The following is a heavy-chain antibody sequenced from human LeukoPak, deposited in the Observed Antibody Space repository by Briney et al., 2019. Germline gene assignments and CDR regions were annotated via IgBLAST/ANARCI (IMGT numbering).Heavy chain of an antibody. CDR3: ARGRWSFDY. V-gene: IGHV3-21*01. Sequence: GGSLRLSCAASGFTFSNYAMSWVRQAPGKGLEWVSSISTSSSYIYYADSVKGRFTISRDNAKNSLYLQMNSLRAEDTAVYYCARGRWSFDYWGQGTLVTVSS. CDR2: ISTSSSYI. D-gene: IGHD5-24*01. CDR1: GFTFSNYA. J-gene: IGHJ4*02.